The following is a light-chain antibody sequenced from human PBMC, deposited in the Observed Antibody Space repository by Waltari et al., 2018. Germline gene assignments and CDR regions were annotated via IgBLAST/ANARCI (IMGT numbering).Light chain of an antibody. Sequence: DIQMTQSPSSLSASVGDRVTISCRASQSIKNYMNWYQQKPGKAPSILFYAGSTLHSGVLSRFSGGGSGTDCTLTISSMQPEALATYVCQQTYSTPPTFGQGTNLEIK. V-gene: IGKV1-39*01. CDR1: QSIKNY. CDR2: AGS. CDR3: QQTYSTPPT. J-gene: IGKJ2*01.